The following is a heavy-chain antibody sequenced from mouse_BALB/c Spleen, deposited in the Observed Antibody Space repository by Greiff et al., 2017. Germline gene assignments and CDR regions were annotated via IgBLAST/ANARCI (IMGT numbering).Heavy chain of an antibody. CDR2: IYPGNVNT. D-gene: IGHD1-1*01. V-gene: IGHV1S56*01. J-gene: IGHJ4*01. CDR1: GYTFTSYY. CDR3: ATSFITTVVATPGDY. Sequence: QVQLQQSGPELVKPGASVRISCKASGYTFTSYYIHWVKQRPGQGLEWIGWIYPGNVNTKYNEKFKGKATLTADKSSSTAYMQLSSLTSEDSAVYFCATSFITTVVATPGDYWGQGTSVTVSS.